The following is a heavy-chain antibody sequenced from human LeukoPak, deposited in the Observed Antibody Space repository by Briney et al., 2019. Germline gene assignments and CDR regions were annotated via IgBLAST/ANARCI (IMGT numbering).Heavy chain of an antibody. CDR3: ARTGGAGSPSDT. Sequence: LSLTCAVYGGSFSGYYWSWIRQAPGKGLEWVSYISSSGGITYYADSVKGRFTISRDNAKNSLYLEMNSLRDDDTAVYFCARTGGAGSPSDTWGQGTLVTVSS. V-gene: IGHV3-11*01. J-gene: IGHJ5*02. CDR2: ISSSGGIT. D-gene: IGHD3-10*01. CDR1: GGSFSGYY.